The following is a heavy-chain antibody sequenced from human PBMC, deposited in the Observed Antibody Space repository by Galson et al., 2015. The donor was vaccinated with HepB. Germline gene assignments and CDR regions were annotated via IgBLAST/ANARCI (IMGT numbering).Heavy chain of an antibody. CDR3: VNQRGSSWSGFDF. D-gene: IGHD6-13*01. J-gene: IGHJ4*02. CDR1: GLTFSSYA. V-gene: IGHV3-23*01. CDR2: ISAGGGST. Sequence: SLRLSCAASGLTFSSYAMSWVRQAPGKGLEWVSGISAGGGSTYYPDSVKGRFTISRDNSKNTLYLQMNSLRAEDTAVYYCVNQRGSSWSGFDFWGQGTLVTVSS.